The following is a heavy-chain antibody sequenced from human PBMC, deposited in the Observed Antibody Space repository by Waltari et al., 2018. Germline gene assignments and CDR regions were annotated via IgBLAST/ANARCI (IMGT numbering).Heavy chain of an antibody. CDR3: AKDAFGNTYLDF. J-gene: IGHJ4*02. V-gene: IGHV3-30*02. Sequence: QVNLVESGGGVVQPGGSLRLPLAPSGFTFGNFGMHWVRQAPGKGLEWVALIWFDGSDKFYADSVRGRFTISRDNSARTLYLDMDSLRLDDTAMYYCAKDAFGNTYLDFWGQGTLVTVSS. D-gene: IGHD2-2*02. CDR1: GFTFGNFG. CDR2: IWFDGSDK.